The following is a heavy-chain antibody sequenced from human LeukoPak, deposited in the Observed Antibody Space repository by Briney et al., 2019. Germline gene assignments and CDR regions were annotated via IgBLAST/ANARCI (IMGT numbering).Heavy chain of an antibody. CDR3: AKDSAGPDDAFDI. D-gene: IGHD6-25*01. Sequence: PGGSLRLSCAASGFTFSSYAMHWVRQAAGKGLEWVAVISYDGSNKYYADSVKGRFTISRDNSKNTLYLQMNSLRAEDTAVYYCAKDSAGPDDAFDIWGQGTMVTVSS. V-gene: IGHV3-30*04. CDR2: ISYDGSNK. J-gene: IGHJ3*02. CDR1: GFTFSSYA.